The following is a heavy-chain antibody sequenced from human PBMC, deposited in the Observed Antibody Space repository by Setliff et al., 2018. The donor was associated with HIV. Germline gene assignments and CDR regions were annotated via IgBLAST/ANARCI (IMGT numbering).Heavy chain of an antibody. CDR3: ASGRGVGGVVITGGLDV. V-gene: IGHV4-59*01. Sequence: SETLSLTCTVSGGSISSYYWSWIRQPPGKGLEWIGYIYYSGSTNYNPSLKSRVTISVDTSKNQFSLKLTSVTPADTAVYYCASGRGVGGVVITGGLDVWGKGTTVTVSS. CDR2: IYYSGST. J-gene: IGHJ6*04. CDR1: GGSISSYY. D-gene: IGHD3-10*01.